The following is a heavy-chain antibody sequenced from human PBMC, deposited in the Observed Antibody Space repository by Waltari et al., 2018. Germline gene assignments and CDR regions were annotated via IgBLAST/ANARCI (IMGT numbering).Heavy chain of an antibody. V-gene: IGHV4-34*01. D-gene: IGHD2-15*01. CDR2: INHSGST. CDR3: ARVVVVDNYYFDY. J-gene: IGHJ4*02. Sequence: QVQLQQWGAGLLKPSETMSLTCAVYGGSLSGYYWSWMRQPPGKGLEWSGEINHSGSTNYNPSLKSRVTISVDTSKNQFSLKLSSVTAADTAVYYCARVVVVDNYYFDYWGQGTLVTVSS. CDR1: GGSLSGYY.